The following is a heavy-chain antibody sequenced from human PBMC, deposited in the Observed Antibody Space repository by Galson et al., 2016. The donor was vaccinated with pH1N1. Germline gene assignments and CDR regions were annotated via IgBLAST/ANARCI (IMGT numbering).Heavy chain of an antibody. CDR3: ARNRRVGAAWIEAFDI. D-gene: IGHD3-10*01. CDR1: GGSMTSVAFY. CDR2: VYTSGPT. J-gene: IGHJ3*02. Sequence: TLSLTCSVSGGSMTSVAFYWSWIRQSAGEGLQYIGRVYTSGPTNYNPSLVGRATISIDLSKNQFSLALRSLAAEDPAVYYCARNRRVGAAWIEAFDIWGQGKMVTVSS. V-gene: IGHV4-61*02.